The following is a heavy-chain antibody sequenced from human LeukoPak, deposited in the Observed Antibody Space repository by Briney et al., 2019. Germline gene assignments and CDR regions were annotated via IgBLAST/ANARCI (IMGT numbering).Heavy chain of an antibody. CDR2: INHSGST. V-gene: IGHV4-34*01. CDR3: ARSDVATSYFDY. CDR1: GGSFSGYY. D-gene: IGHD5-12*01. Sequence: SETLSLTCAVYGGSFSGYYWSWIRQPPGKGLEWIGEINHSGSTNYNPSLKSRVTISVDTSKNQFSLKLSSVTAADTAVYYCARSDVATSYFDYWDQGTLVTVSS. J-gene: IGHJ4*02.